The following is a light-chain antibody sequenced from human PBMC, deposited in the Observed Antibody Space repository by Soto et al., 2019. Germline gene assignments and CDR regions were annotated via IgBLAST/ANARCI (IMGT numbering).Light chain of an antibody. Sequence: DIQMTQSPSTLSASVGDRDTITCRASQNISIWLAWYQQKPGKAPKLLIYRTSNLESGVPSRFSGSGSGTDFTLTINRFQPDDFATYFCQEYMTYFPAFGQVSKVEIK. CDR1: QNISIW. V-gene: IGKV1-5*03. CDR2: RTS. CDR3: QEYMTYFPA. J-gene: IGKJ1*01.